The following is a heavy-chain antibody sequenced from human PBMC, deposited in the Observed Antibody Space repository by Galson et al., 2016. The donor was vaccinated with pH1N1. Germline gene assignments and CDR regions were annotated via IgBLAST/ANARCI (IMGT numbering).Heavy chain of an antibody. D-gene: IGHD1-26*01. Sequence: QSGAEVKKPGASVTVSCKASGYTFSSYGISWVRQAPGKGLEWMGWISGYNGNTKYEQKIQGRVSMTIDTSTSTVYMELRSLRSDDTALYYCARMSGSSRYLDYWGQGTLVTVSS. CDR1: GYTFSSYG. CDR2: ISGYNGNT. J-gene: IGHJ4*02. V-gene: IGHV1-18*01. CDR3: ARMSGSSRYLDY.